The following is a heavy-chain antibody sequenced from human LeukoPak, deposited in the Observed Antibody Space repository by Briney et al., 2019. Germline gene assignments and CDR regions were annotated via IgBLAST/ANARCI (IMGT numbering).Heavy chain of an antibody. J-gene: IGHJ4*02. CDR2: MWDDGTNE. V-gene: IGHV3-30*02. D-gene: IGHD6-19*01. Sequence: GGSLRLSCTASGFNFGIYGMHWVRQAPGKGLEWVAVMWDDGTNEYYVESVKGRFTISRDNSKNTLYLQMNSLRAEDTAVYYCAKAPARSGWYVLGYWGQGTLVTVSS. CDR1: GFNFGIYG. CDR3: AKAPARSGWYVLGY.